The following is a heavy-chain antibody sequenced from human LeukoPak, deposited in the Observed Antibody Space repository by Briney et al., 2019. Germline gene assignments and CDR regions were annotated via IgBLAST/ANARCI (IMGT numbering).Heavy chain of an antibody. CDR3: ARELPTVTTAFDI. CDR2: IYTSGST. J-gene: IGHJ3*02. Sequence: SETLSLTCTVSGGSISSYYWSWIRQPPGKGLEWIGRIYTSGSTNYNPSLKSRVTMSVDTSKNQFSLKLSSVTAADTAVYYCARELPTVTTAFDIWGQGTMVTVSS. D-gene: IGHD4-17*01. CDR1: GGSISSYY. V-gene: IGHV4-4*07.